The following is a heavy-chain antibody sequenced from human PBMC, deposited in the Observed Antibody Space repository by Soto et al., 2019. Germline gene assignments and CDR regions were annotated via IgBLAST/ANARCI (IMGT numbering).Heavy chain of an antibody. CDR3: ARHRLLTPPVY. V-gene: IGHV4-59*08. CDR2: IFYSGST. CDR1: GGSISSYY. D-gene: IGHD1-26*01. J-gene: IGHJ4*02. Sequence: ETLSLTCTVSGGSISSYYWSWIRQPPGKGLEWIGYIFYSGSTNYNPSLKSRVTISVDTSKNQFSLKLSSVTAADTAVYYCARHRLLTPPVYWGQGTLVTVSS.